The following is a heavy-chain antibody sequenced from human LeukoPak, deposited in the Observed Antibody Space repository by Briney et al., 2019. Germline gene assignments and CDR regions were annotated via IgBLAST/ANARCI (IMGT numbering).Heavy chain of an antibody. J-gene: IGHJ6*03. V-gene: IGHV4-59*01. CDR2: IYYSGGT. CDR1: SGSISSYY. Sequence: NPSETLSLTCTVSSGSISSYYWGWIRQPPGKGREWIGYIYYSGGTNYNPTLKSRVTISVDTSKNQFSLKLSSVTAADTAVYYCARSGSDYYYYMDVWGKGTTVTVSS. CDR3: ARSGSDYYYYMDV. D-gene: IGHD2-8*02.